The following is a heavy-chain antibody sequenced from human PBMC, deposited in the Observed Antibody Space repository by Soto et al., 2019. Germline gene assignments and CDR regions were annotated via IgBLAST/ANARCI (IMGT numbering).Heavy chain of an antibody. D-gene: IGHD5-18*01. J-gene: IGHJ6*02. V-gene: IGHV4-39*01. CDR2: IYYSGST. CDR1: GGSISSSSYY. CDR3: AAQNTAMAGYYYYSMDV. Sequence: SETLSLTCTVSGGSISSSSYYWGWIRQPPGKGLEWIGSIYYSGSTYYNPSLKSRVTISVDTSKNQFSLKLSSVTAADTAAYYCAAQNTAMAGYYYYSMDVWGQGTTVTASS.